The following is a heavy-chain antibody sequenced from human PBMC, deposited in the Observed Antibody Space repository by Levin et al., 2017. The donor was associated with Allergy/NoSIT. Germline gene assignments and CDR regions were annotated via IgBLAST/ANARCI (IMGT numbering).Heavy chain of an antibody. J-gene: IGHJ3*02. D-gene: IGHD2-21*02. CDR2: IIPVFGTL. Sequence: SVKVSCKASGGTFNTYSIGWVRQAPGQGLEWMGGIIPVFGTLNYAQKFQGRVTITADASTNTVYMELSSLRSEDTAVYYCARDTATSYINTDPFDIWGQGTMVTVSS. V-gene: IGHV1-69*13. CDR3: ARDTATSYINTDPFDI. CDR1: GGTFNTYS.